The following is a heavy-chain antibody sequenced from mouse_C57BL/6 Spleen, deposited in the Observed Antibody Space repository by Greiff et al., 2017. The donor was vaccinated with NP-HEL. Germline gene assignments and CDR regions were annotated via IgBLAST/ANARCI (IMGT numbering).Heavy chain of an antibody. J-gene: IGHJ4*01. CDR1: GYTFTDYY. CDR3: ARFRRGYYAMDY. V-gene: IGHV1-26*01. Sequence: VQLQQSGPELVKPGASVKISCKASGYTFTDYYMNWVKQSHGKSLEWIGDINPNNGGTSYNQKFKGKATLTVDKSSSTAYMELRSLTSEDSAVYYCARFRRGYYAMDYGGQGTSVTVSS. CDR2: INPNNGGT.